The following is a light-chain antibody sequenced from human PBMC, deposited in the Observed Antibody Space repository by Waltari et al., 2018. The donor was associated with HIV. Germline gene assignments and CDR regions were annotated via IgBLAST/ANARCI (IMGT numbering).Light chain of an antibody. CDR2: RAS. V-gene: IGKV1-5*03. CDR3: QQYHTFPLT. CDR1: QNINTW. J-gene: IGKJ4*01. Sequence: DVQMSQSLSALSASVGDRVAITCRASQNINTWLAWYQQKPGKAPKLLIYRASTLESCVPSRFSGSGSGTEFTLTINNLQPDDFATFFCQQYHTFPLTFGGGTKVE.